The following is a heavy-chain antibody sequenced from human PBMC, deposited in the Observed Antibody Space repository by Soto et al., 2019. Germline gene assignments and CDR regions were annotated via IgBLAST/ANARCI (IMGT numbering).Heavy chain of an antibody. Sequence: GASVKVSCKASGYIFSANYIHWVRQAPGQGLEWLGWINPHRGATNYAQKFLGRVTMSADTSASTAYMDLARLKSDDTGVYYCVRAHALGFSNWFDPWGRGTLVTVPQ. V-gene: IGHV1-2*02. J-gene: IGHJ5*02. CDR1: GYIFSANY. CDR2: INPHRGAT. D-gene: IGHD3-10*01. CDR3: VRAHALGFSNWFDP.